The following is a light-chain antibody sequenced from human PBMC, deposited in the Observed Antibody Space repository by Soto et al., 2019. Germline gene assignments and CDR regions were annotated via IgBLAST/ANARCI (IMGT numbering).Light chain of an antibody. CDR3: EQYNNWPPRT. CDR2: GAS. Sequence: EIVMTQSPATLSVSPGERATLSCRASQSVSSNLAWYQQTPGQAPRLLIYGASTSATGILARFSGSGSGTEFNLTISSLQSEDFVVYYCEQYNNWPPRTFGGGAKVEIK. J-gene: IGKJ4*01. CDR1: QSVSSN. V-gene: IGKV3-15*01.